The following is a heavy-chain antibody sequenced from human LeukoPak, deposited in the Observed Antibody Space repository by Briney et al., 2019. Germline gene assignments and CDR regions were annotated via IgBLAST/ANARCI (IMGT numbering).Heavy chain of an antibody. CDR2: INTDGRDT. D-gene: IGHD1-7*01. J-gene: IGHJ4*02. CDR1: GFSFSRYW. CDR3: VAYNWNYPDY. Sequence: GGSLRLSCAASGFSFSRYWMNWVRQAPGKGLVWVSRINTDGRDTEYADSVKGRFTISRDNAKNTLYMQMNSLREEDTAVYYCVAYNWNYPDYWGQGTLVTVSS. V-gene: IGHV3-74*03.